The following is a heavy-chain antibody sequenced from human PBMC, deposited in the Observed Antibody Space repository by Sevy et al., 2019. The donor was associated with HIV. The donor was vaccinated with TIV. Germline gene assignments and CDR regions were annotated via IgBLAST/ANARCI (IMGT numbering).Heavy chain of an antibody. V-gene: IGHV4-59*08. Sequence: SETLSLTCTVSGGSITSLYWNWIRQPPGKGLEWIADIYYNGHINYNPSLKSRVTLSLDTSKNQFSLRLSSVTTADTAMYYCAGENAWGRGYSWGQGTLVTVSS. CDR3: AGENAWGRGYS. CDR2: IYYNGHI. J-gene: IGHJ4*02. D-gene: IGHD1-26*01. CDR1: GGSITSLY.